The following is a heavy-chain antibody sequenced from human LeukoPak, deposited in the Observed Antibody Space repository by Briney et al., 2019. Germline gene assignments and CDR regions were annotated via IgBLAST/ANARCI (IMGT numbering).Heavy chain of an antibody. CDR1: GFTFSNYW. Sequence: PGGSLRLSCAASGFTFSNYWMSWVRQALGKGLEWVANIKQDGSEKYYVDSVKGRFTISRDNAKNSLYLQMNSLRAEDTAVYYCARGYWPTRDYVWGIGSDFDYWGQGTLVTVSS. CDR3: ARGYWPTRDYVWGIGSDFDY. D-gene: IGHD3-16*01. CDR2: IKQDGSEK. J-gene: IGHJ4*02. V-gene: IGHV3-7*01.